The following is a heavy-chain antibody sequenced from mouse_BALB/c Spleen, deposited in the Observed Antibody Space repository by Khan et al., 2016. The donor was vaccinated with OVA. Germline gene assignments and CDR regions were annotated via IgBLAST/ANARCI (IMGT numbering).Heavy chain of an antibody. CDR2: INTYTGEP. CDR3: ARRNFRYERRCDV. V-gene: IGHV9-3-1*01. Sequence: QIQLVQSGPELKKPGDTVKISCKASGSTFTNYGMNWVKQAPGKNLKWMGWINTYTGEPTYADDFKGRFAFSLETSASTAYLPINNPKNEEPAASFCARRNFRYERRCDVWGAGTTVAVSS. D-gene: IGHD2-14*01. J-gene: IGHJ1*01. CDR1: GSTFTNYG.